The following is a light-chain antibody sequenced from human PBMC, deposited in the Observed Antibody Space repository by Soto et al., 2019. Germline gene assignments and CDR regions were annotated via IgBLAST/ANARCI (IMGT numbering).Light chain of an antibody. CDR2: AAS. CDR1: QSISKY. V-gene: IGKV3-20*01. J-gene: IGKJ2*01. CDR3: QQYGGSPRT. Sequence: EIVLTQSPGTLSLSPGERATLSCRASQSISKYLAWYQQRPGQSPRLLIYAASSRATGVPDRFSGGGSATDFTLTVSRLEPEDFAVYYCQQYGGSPRTFGQGTKLEIK.